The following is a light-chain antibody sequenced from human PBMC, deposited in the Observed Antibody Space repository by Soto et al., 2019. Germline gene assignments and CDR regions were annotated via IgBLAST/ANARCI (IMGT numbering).Light chain of an antibody. CDR2: GAS. V-gene: IGKV3-15*01. CDR1: QSVSSN. CDR3: QQYNIWPGT. J-gene: IGKJ1*01. Sequence: EIVMTQSPATLSVSPGERATLSCRASQSVSSNLAWYQQKPGQAPRLIMYGASTRATGIPASFSGSGSGTEFTLTISSLQSEDYAVYYCQQYNIWPGTFGQGTKVEIK.